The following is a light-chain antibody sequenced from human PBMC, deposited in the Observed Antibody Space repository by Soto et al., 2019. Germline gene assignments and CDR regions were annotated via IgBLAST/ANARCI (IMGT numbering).Light chain of an antibody. CDR2: DAS. V-gene: IGKV3-11*01. CDR3: QHRSNWPPGAA. CDR1: QSVGSY. Sequence: EIVLTQSPATLSLSPGQRATLSCRASQSVGSYLAWYRQKPGQAPRLLIYDASNRATGIPARFSGSGSGTDLTLTISRVEPEDLAVYYCQHRSNWPPGAAFGGGTNLEIK. J-gene: IGKJ4*01.